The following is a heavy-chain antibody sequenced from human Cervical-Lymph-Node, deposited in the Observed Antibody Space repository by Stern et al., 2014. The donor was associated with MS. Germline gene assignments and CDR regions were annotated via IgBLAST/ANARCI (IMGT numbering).Heavy chain of an antibody. CDR3: ARGVTAVTNYVPNWCFDL. CDR1: GGSITNRDY. Sequence: QVQLQESGPGLVKPSETLSLTCTVSGGSITNRDYWGWIRQSPGKGLEWIGSVYYSGITYYRPSLKSRATISIDKAKHHFSLKLHSVTATDTAVYFCARGVTAVTNYVPNWCFDLWGRGTLVTVSS. V-gene: IGHV4-39*02. J-gene: IGHJ2*01. D-gene: IGHD4-11*01. CDR2: VYYSGIT.